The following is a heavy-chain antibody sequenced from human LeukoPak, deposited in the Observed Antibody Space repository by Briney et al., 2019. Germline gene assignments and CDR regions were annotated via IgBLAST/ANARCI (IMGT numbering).Heavy chain of an antibody. D-gene: IGHD4-17*01. CDR3: ARSGGILYGERGFDY. CDR1: GGSISSYY. CDR2: IYYSGST. V-gene: IGHV4-59*12. Sequence: SETLSLTCTVSGGSISSYYWSWIRQPPGKGLEWIGYIYYSGSTNYNPSLKSRVTISVDTSKNQFSLKLSSVTAADTAVYYCARSGGILYGERGFDYWGQGTLVTVSS. J-gene: IGHJ4*02.